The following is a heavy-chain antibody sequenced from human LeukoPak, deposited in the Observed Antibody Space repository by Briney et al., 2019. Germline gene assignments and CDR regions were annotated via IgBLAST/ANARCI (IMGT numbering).Heavy chain of an antibody. CDR2: IYSGGNT. J-gene: IGHJ3*02. D-gene: IGHD1-26*01. CDR3: ARGVGQDAFDI. Sequence: GGSLRLSCAASGFIIRSNYMSWVRQAPGKGLEWVSVIYSGGNTYYADSVKGRFTFSKDNSKITLYLQMTNLRVEDTAVYYCARGVGQDAFDIWGQGTMVTVSS. CDR1: GFIIRSNY. V-gene: IGHV3-53*01.